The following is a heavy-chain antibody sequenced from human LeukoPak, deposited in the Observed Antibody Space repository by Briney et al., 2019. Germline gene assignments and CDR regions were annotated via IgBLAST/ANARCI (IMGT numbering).Heavy chain of an antibody. Sequence: GGSLRLSCAASGFTFSSYAMHWVRQAPGKGLEWVAVISYDGSNKYYADSVKGRFTISRDNSKNTLYLQMNSLRAEDTAVYYCARDLLSGGSYRGFDYWGQGTLVTVSS. V-gene: IGHV3-30*04. J-gene: IGHJ4*02. D-gene: IGHD1-26*01. CDR3: ARDLLSGGSYRGFDY. CDR1: GFTFSSYA. CDR2: ISYDGSNK.